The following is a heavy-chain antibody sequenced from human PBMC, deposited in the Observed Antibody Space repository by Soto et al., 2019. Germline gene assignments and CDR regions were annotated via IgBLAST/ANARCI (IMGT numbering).Heavy chain of an antibody. V-gene: IGHV4-34*01. J-gene: IGHJ4*02. D-gene: IGHD2-15*01. Sequence: SETLSLTCAVYGVSFSGYYWSWLRQPQGKGLEWIGEINHSGSTNYNPSLKSRVTISVDTSKNQFSLKLSSVTAADTAVYYCARLGYCSGGSCYYFDYWGQGTLVTVSS. CDR2: INHSGST. CDR3: ARLGYCSGGSCYYFDY. CDR1: GVSFSGYY.